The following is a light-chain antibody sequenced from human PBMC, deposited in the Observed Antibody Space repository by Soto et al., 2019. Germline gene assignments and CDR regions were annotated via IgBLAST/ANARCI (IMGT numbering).Light chain of an antibody. CDR2: DVN. CDR3: SSYTSSAVI. V-gene: IGLV2-14*03. Sequence: QSALTQPASVSGSPGQSITISCTGGSSDVGGYKYVSWYQQHPGKAPKLMIYDVNNRPSGVSNRFSGSKSGNTATLTISGLQAEDEADYYCSSYTSSAVIFGGGTKLTVL. CDR1: SSDVGGYKY. J-gene: IGLJ2*01.